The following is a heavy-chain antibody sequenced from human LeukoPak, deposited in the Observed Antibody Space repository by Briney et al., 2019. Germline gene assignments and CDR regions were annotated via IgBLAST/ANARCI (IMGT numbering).Heavy chain of an antibody. V-gene: IGHV3-23*01. Sequence: GRSLRLSWAASGFSFSSDAMGSVRQAPRKGLEWVSAISSSGDNTYYADSVQGRFTISRDNSKNTLYLQMNSLRVEDTALYYCAKDPRASSGYWGQGTLVTVCS. J-gene: IGHJ4*02. CDR1: GFSFSSDA. D-gene: IGHD6-6*01. CDR3: AKDPRASSGY. CDR2: ISSSGDNT.